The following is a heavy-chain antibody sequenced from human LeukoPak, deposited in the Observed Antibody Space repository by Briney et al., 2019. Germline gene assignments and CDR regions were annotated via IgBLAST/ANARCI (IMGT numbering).Heavy chain of an antibody. CDR1: GGSVSSSSYY. CDR2: IYYSGST. J-gene: IGHJ6*02. Sequence: SETLSLTCTVSGGSVSSSSYYWGWIRQPPGKGLEWIGSIYYSGSTYYNPSLKSRVTISVDTSKNQFSLKLSSVTAADTAVYYCARDGYYGPHGMDVWGQGTTVTVSS. D-gene: IGHD3-10*01. CDR3: ARDGYYGPHGMDV. V-gene: IGHV4-39*07.